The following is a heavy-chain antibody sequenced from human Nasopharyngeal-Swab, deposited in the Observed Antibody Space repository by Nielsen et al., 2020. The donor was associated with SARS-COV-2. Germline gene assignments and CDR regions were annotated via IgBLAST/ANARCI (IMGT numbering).Heavy chain of an antibody. Sequence: GESLKISCAGSGFTFNSYSMIWVRQVPGEGLECVSPFSGSGSNVYYADSVTGRFPISKDSAKTSLHLQMNSLRADYTAVYFCARIAGRGSIYYYYMDVWGTGTTVTVSS. CDR2: FSGSGSNV. D-gene: IGHD1-26*01. V-gene: IGHV3-21*01. J-gene: IGHJ6*03. CDR1: GFTFNSYS. CDR3: ARIAGRGSIYYYYMDV.